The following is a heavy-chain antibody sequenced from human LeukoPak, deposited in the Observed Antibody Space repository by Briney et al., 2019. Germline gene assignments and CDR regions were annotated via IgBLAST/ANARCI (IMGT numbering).Heavy chain of an antibody. CDR2: FDPEDGET. D-gene: IGHD1-26*01. CDR1: GYTLTELS. Sequence: ASVKVSCKVSGYTLTELSMHWVRQAPGKGLEWMGGFDPEDGETIYAQKFQGRVTMTEDTSTDTAYMELSSLRSGDTAVYYCATSQELPDYYYSMDVWGQGTTVTVSS. CDR3: ATSQELPDYYYSMDV. J-gene: IGHJ6*02. V-gene: IGHV1-24*01.